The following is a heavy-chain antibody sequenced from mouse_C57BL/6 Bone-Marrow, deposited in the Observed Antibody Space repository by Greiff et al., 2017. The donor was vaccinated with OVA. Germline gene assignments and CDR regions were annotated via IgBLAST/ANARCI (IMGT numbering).Heavy chain of an antibody. CDR2: ISYDGSN. CDR3: AREGDYDSYAMDY. CDR1: GYSITSGYY. D-gene: IGHD2-4*01. J-gene: IGHJ4*01. V-gene: IGHV3-6*01. Sequence: EVQLVESGPGLVKPSQSLSLTCSVTGYSITSGYYWNWIRQFPGNKLEWMGYISYDGSNNYNPSLKNRISITRDTSKNQFFLKLNSVTTEDTATYYCAREGDYDSYAMDYWGQGTSVTVSS.